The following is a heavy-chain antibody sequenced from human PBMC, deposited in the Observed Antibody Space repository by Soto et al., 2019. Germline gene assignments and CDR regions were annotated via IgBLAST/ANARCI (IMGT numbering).Heavy chain of an antibody. CDR2: IYSGGST. J-gene: IGHJ4*02. CDR1: GITVSGNY. V-gene: IGHV3-53*01. Sequence: GGSLRLSCAASGITVSGNYMAWVRQAPGKGLEWVSLIYSGGSTFYTDSVRGRFIISRDNSKNTLYLQMNSLRAEGTAMYYCARVPHRFRSSSNYIWGQGTLVTVSS. D-gene: IGHD6-6*01. CDR3: ARVPHRFRSSSNYI.